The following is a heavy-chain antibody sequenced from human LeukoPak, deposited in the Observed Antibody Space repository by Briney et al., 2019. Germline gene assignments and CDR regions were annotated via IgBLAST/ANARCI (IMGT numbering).Heavy chain of an antibody. J-gene: IGHJ4*02. Sequence: GGSLRLSCAVSGFTFNNYGMHWVRQAPGKGLEWVAVMWYDGSDKYYADSVKGRFTISRDNSKNMLCLQMNSLRAEDTAVYYFASILLSTGGLLYFGYWGQGTLVTVSS. D-gene: IGHD2-8*02. CDR1: GFTFNNYG. CDR3: ASILLSTGGLLYFGY. CDR2: MWYDGSDK. V-gene: IGHV3-33*01.